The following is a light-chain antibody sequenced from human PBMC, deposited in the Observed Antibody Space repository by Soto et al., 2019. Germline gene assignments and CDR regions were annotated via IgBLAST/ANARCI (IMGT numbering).Light chain of an antibody. CDR3: AACDDSLSGVV. CDR1: SSNIGRSY. CDR2: RNN. V-gene: IGLV1-47*01. Sequence: QSVLTQPPSASGTPGQRVTISCSGSSSNIGRSYVFWYKQLPGTAPRLLIYRNNQRPSGVPDRFAGYKSGTGASLAISGLRSDDEAVYYCAACDDSLSGVVFGGGTKVTVL. J-gene: IGLJ2*01.